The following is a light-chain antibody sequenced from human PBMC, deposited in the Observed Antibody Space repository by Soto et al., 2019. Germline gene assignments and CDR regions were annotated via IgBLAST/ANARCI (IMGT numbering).Light chain of an antibody. CDR1: QGIRTD. Sequence: AIQMTQSPSSLSASVGDRVTITCRASQGIRTDLGWYQQKPGKAPKLLIYAASSLQSGVPSRFSGSGSGTDFTLTISSLQPEDFATYYCLQDYNDPRTFGQGTKVEIK. CDR3: LQDYNDPRT. J-gene: IGKJ1*01. V-gene: IGKV1-6*01. CDR2: AAS.